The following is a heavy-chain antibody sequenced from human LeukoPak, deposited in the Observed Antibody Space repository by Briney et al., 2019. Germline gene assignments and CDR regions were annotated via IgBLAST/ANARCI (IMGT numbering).Heavy chain of an antibody. V-gene: IGHV3-7*01. J-gene: IGHJ4*02. D-gene: IGHD3-22*01. CDR3: GRFHYDSSGFLVPFDY. Sequence: PGGSLRLSCAAYGFTFSNYWMSWVRQVPGKGLEWVANINKDGSRKPYLDSVKGRFSISRDNAKNSLYLEMNSLRAEDTAVYYCGRFHYDSSGFLVPFDYWGQGTQVTVSS. CDR1: GFTFSNYW. CDR2: INKDGSRK.